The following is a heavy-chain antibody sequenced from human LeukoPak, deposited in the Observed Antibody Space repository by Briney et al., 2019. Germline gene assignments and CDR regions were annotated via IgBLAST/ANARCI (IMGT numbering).Heavy chain of an antibody. J-gene: IGHJ4*02. CDR1: GFTFDDYG. CDR3: ATTIVVVPATNKGVDD. V-gene: IGHV3-20*04. Sequence: GGSLRLSCAASGFTFDDYGMSWVRQAPGKGLEWVSGINWNGGSTGYADSVKGRFTISRDNAKNSLYLQMNSLRAEDTASYYCATTIVVVPATNKGVDDWGQGTLVTVSS. D-gene: IGHD2-2*01. CDR2: INWNGGST.